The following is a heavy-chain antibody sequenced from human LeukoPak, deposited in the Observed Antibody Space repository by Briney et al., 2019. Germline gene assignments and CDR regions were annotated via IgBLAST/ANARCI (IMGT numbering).Heavy chain of an antibody. J-gene: IGHJ4*02. V-gene: IGHV3-30*18. CDR1: GFTFSNYG. D-gene: IGHD6-13*01. CDR2: IAYDATNK. CDR3: AKDQDVAAAGTWGSIDY. Sequence: GGSLRLSCAASGFTFSNYGIHWVRQAPGKGLEWVAVIAYDATNKYYTDSVRGRFTISRDNSKSTLYLQMNSLRAEDTAVYYCAKDQDVAAAGTWGSIDYWGQGTLVTVSS.